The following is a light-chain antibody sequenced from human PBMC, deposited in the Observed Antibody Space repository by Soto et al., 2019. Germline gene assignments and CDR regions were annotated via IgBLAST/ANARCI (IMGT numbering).Light chain of an antibody. CDR3: CSYAGSCTYV. V-gene: IGLV2-11*01. J-gene: IGLJ1*01. CDR2: DVR. Sequence: QSALTQPRSVSGSPGQSVTISCTGTNSDVGGYICVSWYQQPPGKAPTPMIFDVRKRPSGGPARFSGSKSGNSASLTISGLQAEDEADYYCCSYAGSCTYVFGTGTKVTVL. CDR1: NSDVGGYIC.